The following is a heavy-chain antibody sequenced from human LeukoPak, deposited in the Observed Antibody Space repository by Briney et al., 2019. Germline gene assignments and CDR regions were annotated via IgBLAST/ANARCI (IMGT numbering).Heavy chain of an antibody. V-gene: IGHV1-18*01. Sequence: ASVKVSCKASGGTFSSYAISWVRQAPGQGLEWMGWISTYNGNTDYAQKLQGRVTMTTDTSTSTAYMELRSLRSDDTAVYYCARYKWKDAFDIWGQGTMVTVSS. CDR1: GGTFSSYA. CDR2: ISTYNGNT. CDR3: ARYKWKDAFDI. D-gene: IGHD1-20*01. J-gene: IGHJ3*02.